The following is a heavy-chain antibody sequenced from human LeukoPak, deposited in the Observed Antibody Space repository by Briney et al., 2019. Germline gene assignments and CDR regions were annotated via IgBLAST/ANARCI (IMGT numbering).Heavy chain of an antibody. J-gene: IGHJ6*03. CDR2: ISSSSSYI. CDR3: ARVRNSSSLGYYYYYMDV. V-gene: IGHV3-21*01. Sequence: GGSLRLSCAASGFTFSSYSINWVRQAPGKGLEWVSSISSSSSYIYYADSVKGRFTISRDNAKNSLFLQMNSLRAEDTAVYYCARVRNSSSLGYYYYYMDVWGKGTTVTVSS. CDR1: GFTFSSYS. D-gene: IGHD6-6*01.